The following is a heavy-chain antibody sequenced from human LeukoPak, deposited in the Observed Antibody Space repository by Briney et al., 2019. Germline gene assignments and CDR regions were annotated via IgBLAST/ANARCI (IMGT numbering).Heavy chain of an antibody. CDR1: GGSISSGGYY. J-gene: IGHJ5*02. V-gene: IGHV4-31*03. D-gene: IGHD6-13*01. CDR2: IYYSGST. Sequence: SETLSLTCTVSGGSISSGGYYWSWIRQHPGNGLEWIGYIYYSGSTYYNPSLKSRVTISVDTSKDQFSLRLSSVTAADTAIYYCARRYSSSWYVGFFDPWGQGTLVTVSS. CDR3: ARRYSSSWYVGFFDP.